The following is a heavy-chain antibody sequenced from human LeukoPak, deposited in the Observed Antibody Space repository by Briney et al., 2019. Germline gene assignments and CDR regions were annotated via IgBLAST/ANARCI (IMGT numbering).Heavy chain of an antibody. V-gene: IGHV4-4*09. J-gene: IGHJ6*02. CDR1: GGSISSYY. D-gene: IGHD1/OR15-1a*01. Sequence: SETLSLTCTVSGGSISSYYWSWIRQPPGKGLEWIGYIYTSGSTNYNPSLKSRVTMSVDTSKNQFSLKLSSVTAADTAVYYCARGGQTSYGMDVWGQGTTVTVSS. CDR2: IYTSGST. CDR3: ARGGQTSYGMDV.